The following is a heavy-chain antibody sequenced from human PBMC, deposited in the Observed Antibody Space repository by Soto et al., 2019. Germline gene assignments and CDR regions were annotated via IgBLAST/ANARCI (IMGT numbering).Heavy chain of an antibody. CDR1: GYTFTSYG. V-gene: IGHV1-18*01. CDR2: ISAYNGNT. CDR3: ARGGGVDTAMVGMDYYDGMDV. D-gene: IGHD5-18*01. Sequence: QVQLVQSGAEVKKPGASVKVSCKASGYTFTSYGISWVRQAPGQGLEWMGWISAYNGNTNYAQKLQGRVTMTTDTSTSPAYIELRSLIPDDRAVYYCARGGGVDTAMVGMDYYDGMDVWGQGTTVTVSS. J-gene: IGHJ6*02.